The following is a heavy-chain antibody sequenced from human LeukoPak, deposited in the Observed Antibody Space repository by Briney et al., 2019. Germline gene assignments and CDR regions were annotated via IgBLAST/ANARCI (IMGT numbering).Heavy chain of an antibody. CDR1: GGSISSYY. D-gene: IGHD6-13*01. V-gene: IGHV4-4*07. CDR3: ARGGLGSSWYYWYFDL. J-gene: IGHJ2*01. CDR2: IYTSGST. Sequence: PSETLSLTCTVSGGSISSYYWSWIRQPAGKGLEWIGRIYTSGSTNYNPSLKSRVTMSVDTSKDQFSLKLSSVTAADTAVYYCARGGLGSSWYYWYFDLWGRGTLVTVSS.